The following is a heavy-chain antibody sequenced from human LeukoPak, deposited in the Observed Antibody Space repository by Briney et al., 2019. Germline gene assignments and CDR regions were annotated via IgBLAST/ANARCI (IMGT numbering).Heavy chain of an antibody. J-gene: IGHJ4*02. CDR1: GGSISSGSYY. V-gene: IGHV4-61*02. CDR2: IYTSGST. CDR3: ARASWVDTAMVFDY. Sequence: SETQSLTCTVSGGSISSGSYYWSWIRQPAGKGLEWIGRIYTSGSTNYNPSLKSRVTISLDTSKNQFSLKLSSVTAADTAVYYCARASWVDTAMVFDYWGQGTLVTVSS. D-gene: IGHD5-18*01.